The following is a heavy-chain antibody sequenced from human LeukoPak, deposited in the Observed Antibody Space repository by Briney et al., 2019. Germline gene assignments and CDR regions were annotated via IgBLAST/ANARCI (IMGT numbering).Heavy chain of an antibody. CDR2: IIPIFGTA. V-gene: IGHV1-69*05. J-gene: IGHJ5*02. CDR3: ARDKVWFDP. Sequence: GASVKVSCKASGGTFSRHVISWVRQAPGQGLEWMGGIIPIFGTANYAQKFQGRVTITTDESTSTAYMELSSLRSEDTAVYYCARDKVWFDPWGQGTLVTVSS. CDR1: GGTFSRHV.